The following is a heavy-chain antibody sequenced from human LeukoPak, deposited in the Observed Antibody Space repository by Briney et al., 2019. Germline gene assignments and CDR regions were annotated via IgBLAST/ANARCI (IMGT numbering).Heavy chain of an antibody. CDR3: ARAAPAGKRPFDY. Sequence: GASVKVSCKASGYTFTSYGISWVRQAPGQGLEWMGWISAYNGNTNYAQKLQGRVTMTTDTSTSTAHMELRSLRSDDTAVYYCARAAPAGKRPFDYWGQGTLVTVSS. CDR1: GYTFTSYG. J-gene: IGHJ4*02. V-gene: IGHV1-18*01. CDR2: ISAYNGNT. D-gene: IGHD6-13*01.